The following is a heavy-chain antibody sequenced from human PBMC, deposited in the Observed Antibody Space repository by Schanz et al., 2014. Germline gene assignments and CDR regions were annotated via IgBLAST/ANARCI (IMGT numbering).Heavy chain of an antibody. Sequence: QVQLVQSGAEVKKPGASVKVSCKASGYTFTDYGLSWVRQAPGQGLEWMGMINPSGGSTTYAQKFQGRVTITADKSTSTAYMDVSSLRSEDTAVYYCARASRYNWNDFDWGQGTLVTVSS. CDR1: GYTFTDYG. CDR3: ARASRYNWNDFD. D-gene: IGHD1-20*01. CDR2: INPSGGST. J-gene: IGHJ4*02. V-gene: IGHV1-69*09.